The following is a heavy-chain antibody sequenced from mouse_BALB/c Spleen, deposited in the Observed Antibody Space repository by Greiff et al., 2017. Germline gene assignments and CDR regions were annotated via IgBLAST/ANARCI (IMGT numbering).Heavy chain of an antibody. CDR1: GYSFTSYW. CDR2: IDPSDSET. Sequence: VQLQESGPQLVRPGASVKISCKASGYSFTSYWMHWVKQRPGQGLEWIGMIDPSDSETRLNQKFKDKATLTVDKSSSTAYMQLSSPTSEDSAVYYCARRGNYGAMDYWGQGTSVTVSS. V-gene: IGHV1S126*01. CDR3: ARRGNYGAMDY. J-gene: IGHJ4*01. D-gene: IGHD2-1*01.